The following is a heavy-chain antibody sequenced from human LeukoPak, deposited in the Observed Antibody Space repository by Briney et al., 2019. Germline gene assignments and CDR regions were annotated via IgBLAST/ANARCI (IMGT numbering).Heavy chain of an antibody. CDR2: IYTSGST. Sequence: SETLSLTCTVSGGSISSYYWSWIRQPAGKGLEWIGRIYTSGSTNYNPSLKSRVTILVDTSKNQFSLKLSSVTAADTAVYYCARGGRSGWFLEWLSTFDYWGQGTLVTVSS. CDR1: GGSISSYY. J-gene: IGHJ4*02. V-gene: IGHV4-4*07. CDR3: ARGGRSGWFLEWLSTFDY. D-gene: IGHD3-3*01.